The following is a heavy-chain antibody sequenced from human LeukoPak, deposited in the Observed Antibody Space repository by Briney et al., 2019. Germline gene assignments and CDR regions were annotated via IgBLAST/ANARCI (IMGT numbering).Heavy chain of an antibody. CDR1: GYTLTELT. CDR3: ATAYYDFWSGQVWKCFDY. V-gene: IGHV1-24*01. J-gene: IGHJ4*02. CDR2: FDPEDGET. Sequence: ASVKVSCKVSGYTLTELTMHWVRQAPGKGLEWMGGFDPEDGETIYAQKFQGRVTMTEDTSTDTAYMELSSLRSEDTAVYYCATAYYDFWSGQVWKCFDYWGQGTLVTVSS. D-gene: IGHD3-3*01.